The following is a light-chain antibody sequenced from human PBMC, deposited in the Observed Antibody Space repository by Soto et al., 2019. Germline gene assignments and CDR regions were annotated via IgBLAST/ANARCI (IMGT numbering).Light chain of an antibody. V-gene: IGKV1-6*01. J-gene: IGKJ2*01. Sequence: IQMTQSPSSLSASVGDGITITCRASQSISNYLNWYQQRPGKAPKVLIYAASTLQSGVPSRFSGSGFGTDFTLTINDLQPEDVATYFCLQDYDFPYTFGQGTKVDIK. CDR3: LQDYDFPYT. CDR1: QSISNY. CDR2: AAS.